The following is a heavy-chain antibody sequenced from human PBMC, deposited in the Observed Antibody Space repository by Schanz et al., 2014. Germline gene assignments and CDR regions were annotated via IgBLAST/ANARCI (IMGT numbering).Heavy chain of an antibody. CDR1: GFTFGDYA. D-gene: IGHD1-20*01. Sequence: EVQLAESGGGLVQPGGSLRLSCAASGFTFGDYAMTWVRQAPGKGLEWVSAINTGVNTYYADSVRGRFTISRDNAENTLFLQMNSLRAEDTAVYYCANNWNLDYWGQGTLVTVSS. J-gene: IGHJ4*02. CDR2: INTGVNT. V-gene: IGHV3-23*04. CDR3: ANNWNLDY.